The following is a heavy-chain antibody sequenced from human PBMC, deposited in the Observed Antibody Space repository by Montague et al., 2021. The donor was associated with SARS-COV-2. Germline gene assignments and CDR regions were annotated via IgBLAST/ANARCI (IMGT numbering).Heavy chain of an antibody. Sequence: SETLSLTCTVSGGSISSYYWNWIRQSPGKGLEWMWYIYYNGSTKYNHSLKSRDTISVDPSKCQMSLRLNSVTAADTAVNYYAGDRGRFWHFDFWGRGTLVTVSS. CDR1: GGSISSYY. V-gene: IGHV4-59*01. D-gene: IGHD5-12*01. J-gene: IGHJ2*01. CDR2: IYYNGST. CDR3: AGDRGRFWHFDF.